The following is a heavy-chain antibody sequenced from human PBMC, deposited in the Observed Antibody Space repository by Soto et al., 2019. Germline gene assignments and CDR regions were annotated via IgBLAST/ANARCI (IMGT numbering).Heavy chain of an antibody. CDR3: ARGGHYDGVSYHPVGFDY. CDR1: GYTFTSYA. CDR2: INAGNGNT. J-gene: IGHJ4*02. V-gene: IGHV1-3*01. Sequence: ASVKVSCKASGYTFTSYAMHWVRQAPGQRLEWMGWINAGNGNTKYSQKFQGRVTITRDTSASTAYMELNSLSAEDTAVYYCARGGHYDGVSYHPVGFDYWGQGTQVTVS. D-gene: IGHD3-16*01.